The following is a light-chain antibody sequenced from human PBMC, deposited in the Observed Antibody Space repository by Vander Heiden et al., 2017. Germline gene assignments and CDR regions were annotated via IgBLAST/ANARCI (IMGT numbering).Light chain of an antibody. CDR2: AAS. CDR3: QQSYSTRYT. CDR1: QSISSY. Sequence: DSHMTQTPSSLSASVGDRVTITCRASQSISSYLNWYQQKPGKAPKLLIYAASSLQSGVPSRFSGSGSGTDFTLTISSLQPEDFATYYCQQSYSTRYTFGQGTKLEIK. J-gene: IGKJ2*01. V-gene: IGKV1-39*01.